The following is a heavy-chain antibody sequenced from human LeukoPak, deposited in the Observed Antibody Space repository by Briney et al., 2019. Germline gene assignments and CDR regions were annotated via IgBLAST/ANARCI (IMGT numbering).Heavy chain of an antibody. CDR3: ARAPLNIVVVPTWWFDP. Sequence: ASVKGSCKASGYTFTSYDINWVRQATGQGLEWMGWMNPNSGNTGYAQKFQGRVTITRNTSISTAYMELSSLRSEDTAVYYCARAPLNIVVVPTWWFDPWGQGTLVTVSS. CDR1: GYTFTSYD. J-gene: IGHJ5*02. CDR2: MNPNSGNT. V-gene: IGHV1-8*03. D-gene: IGHD2-2*01.